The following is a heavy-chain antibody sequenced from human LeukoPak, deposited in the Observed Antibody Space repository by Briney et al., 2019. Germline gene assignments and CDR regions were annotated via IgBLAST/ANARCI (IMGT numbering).Heavy chain of an antibody. CDR2: ISYDGSNK. CDR3: AKASMIVVAPNDAFDI. CDR1: GFTFSSYG. Sequence: GRSLRLSCAASGFTFSSYGMHWVRQAPGKGPEWVAVISYDGSNKYYADSVKGRFTISRDNSKNTLYLQMNSLRAEDTAVYYCAKASMIVVAPNDAFDIWGQGTMVTVSS. J-gene: IGHJ3*02. V-gene: IGHV3-30*18. D-gene: IGHD3-22*01.